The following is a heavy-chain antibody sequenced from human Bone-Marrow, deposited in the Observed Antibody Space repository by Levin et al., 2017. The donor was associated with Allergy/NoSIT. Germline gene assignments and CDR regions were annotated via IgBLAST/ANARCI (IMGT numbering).Heavy chain of an antibody. V-gene: IGHV3-33*01. Sequence: GESLKISCAASGFTFSSYGMHWVRQAPGKGLEWVAVIWYDGSNKYYADSVKGRFTISRDNSKNTLYLQMNSLRAEDTAVYYCARESTGDNYYYGMDVWGQGTTVTVSS. CDR2: IWYDGSNK. D-gene: IGHD1-26*01. CDR3: ARESTGDNYYYGMDV. J-gene: IGHJ6*02. CDR1: GFTFSSYG.